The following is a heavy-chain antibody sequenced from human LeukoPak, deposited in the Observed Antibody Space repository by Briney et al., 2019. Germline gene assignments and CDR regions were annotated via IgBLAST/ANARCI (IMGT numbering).Heavy chain of an antibody. CDR2: IIPMVNTP. J-gene: IGHJ4*02. Sequence: SVKVSCKASGGTFRSYAINWVRLAHGKGLEWMGGIIPMVNTPKYAQKFQGRVTITADESTSTGYMEVSSLRSEDTAVYYCAIFQGTYGDNDNDYWGQGTLVTVSS. CDR3: AIFQGTYGDNDNDY. D-gene: IGHD4-17*01. V-gene: IGHV1-69*01. CDR1: GGTFRSYA.